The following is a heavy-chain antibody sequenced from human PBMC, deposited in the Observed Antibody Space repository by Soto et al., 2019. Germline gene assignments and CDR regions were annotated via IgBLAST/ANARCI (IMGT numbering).Heavy chain of an antibody. CDR3: ARTLAAHDAFDI. Sequence: QVQLQESGPGLVKPSETLYLTCTVSGGSIRSYYCSWIRQPPGKGLEWIGYIFYSGSTDNNPALKSRVTRSVDTSRHQFSLKLGSVTPADTGIYYCARTLAAHDAFDIWGQGTMVTVSS. D-gene: IGHD6-13*01. V-gene: IGHV4-59*01. CDR2: IFYSGST. J-gene: IGHJ3*02. CDR1: GGSIRSYY.